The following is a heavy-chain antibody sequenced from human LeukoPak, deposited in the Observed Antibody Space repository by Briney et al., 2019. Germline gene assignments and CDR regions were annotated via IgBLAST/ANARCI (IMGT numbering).Heavy chain of an antibody. CDR1: GFTFSSYA. CDR2: TGSNGVT. J-gene: IGHJ4*02. V-gene: IGHV3-23*01. Sequence: GGSLRLSCAASGFTFSSYAMSWVRQAPGKGLEWVSATGSNGVTYYADSVKGRFTISRDNSKNALYLQMNGLRADDTAVYYCGIRDTSDYYVFWGQGTLVTVSS. CDR3: GIRDTSDYYVF. D-gene: IGHD3-22*01.